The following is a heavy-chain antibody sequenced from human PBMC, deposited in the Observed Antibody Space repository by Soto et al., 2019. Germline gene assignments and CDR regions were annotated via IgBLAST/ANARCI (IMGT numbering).Heavy chain of an antibody. CDR1: GFTVSSNY. CDR3: ARDHYGDYAFDI. V-gene: IGHV3-53*01. J-gene: IGHJ3*02. D-gene: IGHD4-17*01. CDR2: IYSGGST. Sequence: GGSLRLSCAASGFTVSSNYMSWVRQAPGKGLEWVSVIYSGGSTYYADSVKGRFTISRDNSKNTLYLQMNSLRAEDTAVYYCARDHYGDYAFDIWGQGTMVTVSS.